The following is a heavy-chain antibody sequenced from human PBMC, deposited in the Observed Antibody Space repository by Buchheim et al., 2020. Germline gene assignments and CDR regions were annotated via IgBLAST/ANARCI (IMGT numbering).Heavy chain of an antibody. CDR1: GGSVTSGNFY. D-gene: IGHD3-22*01. CDR3: ARAHYYDVTGYYSYDFDY. J-gene: IGHJ4*02. Sequence: QVQLQESGPGLVKPSETLSVTCTVSGGSVTSGNFYWSWIRQPPGKGLEWIGYIYSNGSTNYHPSLKSRVSISVDTSKNQFSLKLNSVTAADSAVYYCARAHYYDVTGYYSYDFDYWGQGT. V-gene: IGHV4-61*01. CDR2: IYSNGST.